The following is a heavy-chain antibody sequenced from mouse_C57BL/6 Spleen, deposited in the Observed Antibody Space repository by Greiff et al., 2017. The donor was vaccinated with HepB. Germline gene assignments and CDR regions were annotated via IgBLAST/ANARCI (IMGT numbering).Heavy chain of an antibody. CDR1: GFTFSSYT. Sequence: EVKLMESGGGLVKPGGSLKLSCAASGFTFSSYTMSWVRQTPEKRLVWVATISGGGGNTYYPDSVKGRFTISRDNAKNTLYLQMSSLRSEDTALYYCARHDDEGGYYFDYWGQGTTLTVSS. CDR3: ARHDDEGGYYFDY. J-gene: IGHJ2*01. V-gene: IGHV5-9*01. CDR2: ISGGGGNT. D-gene: IGHD2-12*01.